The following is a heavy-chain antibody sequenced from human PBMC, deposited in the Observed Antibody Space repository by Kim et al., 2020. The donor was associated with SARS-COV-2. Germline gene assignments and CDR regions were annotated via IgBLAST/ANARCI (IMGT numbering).Heavy chain of an antibody. J-gene: IGHJ3*02. Sequence: ASVKVSCKASGYTFTGYYMHWVRQAPGQGLEWMGWINPNSGGTNYAQKFQGRVTMTRDTSISTAYMELSRLRSDDTAVYYCARVAGYYGSGSRDDAFDIWGQGTIVTVSS. V-gene: IGHV1-2*02. D-gene: IGHD3-10*01. CDR3: ARVAGYYGSGSRDDAFDI. CDR1: GYTFTGYY. CDR2: INPNSGGT.